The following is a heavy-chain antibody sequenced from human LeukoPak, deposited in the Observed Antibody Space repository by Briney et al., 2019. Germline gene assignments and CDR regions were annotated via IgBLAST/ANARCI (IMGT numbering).Heavy chain of an antibody. Sequence: GGSLRLSCAASGFTFSSYAMHWVRQAPGKGLEWVAVISYDGSNKYYADSVKGRFTISRDNSKNTLYLQMNSLRAEDTAVYYCARDVEVIAVAGYFDYWGQGTLVTVSS. CDR2: ISYDGSNK. CDR3: ARDVEVIAVAGYFDY. J-gene: IGHJ4*02. D-gene: IGHD6-19*01. V-gene: IGHV3-30-3*01. CDR1: GFTFSSYA.